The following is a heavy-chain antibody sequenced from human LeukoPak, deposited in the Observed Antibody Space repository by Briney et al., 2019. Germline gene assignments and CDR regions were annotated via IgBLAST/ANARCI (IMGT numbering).Heavy chain of an antibody. Sequence: PSETLSLTCTVSGGSISSSSYYWGWIRQPPGKGLEWIGSIYYSGSTNYNPSLKSRVTISVDTSKNQFSLKLSSVTAADAAVYYCARVIPPLEGGIGNWFDPWGQGTLVTVSS. J-gene: IGHJ5*02. V-gene: IGHV4-39*07. CDR1: GGSISSSSYY. CDR3: ARVIPPLEGGIGNWFDP. CDR2: IYYSGST. D-gene: IGHD3-16*01.